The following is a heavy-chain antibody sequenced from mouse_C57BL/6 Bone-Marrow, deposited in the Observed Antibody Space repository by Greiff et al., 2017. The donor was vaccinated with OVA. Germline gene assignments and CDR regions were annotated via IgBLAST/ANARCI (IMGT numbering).Heavy chain of an antibody. CDR3: TTWGAWFAY. J-gene: IGHJ3*01. Sequence: VQLQQSGAELVRPGASVKLSCTASGFNIKDDYMHWVKQRPEQGLEWIGWIDPENGDTEYASKFQGKATITADTSSNTAYLQLSSLTSEDTAVYYCTTWGAWFAYWGQETLVTVSA. V-gene: IGHV14-4*01. CDR1: GFNIKDDY. CDR2: IDPENGDT.